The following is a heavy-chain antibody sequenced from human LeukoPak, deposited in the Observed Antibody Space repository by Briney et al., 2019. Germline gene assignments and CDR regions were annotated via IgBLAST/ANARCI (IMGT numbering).Heavy chain of an antibody. D-gene: IGHD3-16*01. CDR3: AKDGGRGYYYYYGMDV. CDR1: GFTFDDYA. V-gene: IGHV3-9*01. Sequence: GGSLRLSCAASGFTFDDYAMHWVRQAPGKGLEWVSGISWNSGSIGYADSVKGRFTISRDNAKNSLYLQMNSLRAEDTAVYYCAKDGGRGYYYYYGMDVWGQGTTVTVSS. CDR2: ISWNSGSI. J-gene: IGHJ6*02.